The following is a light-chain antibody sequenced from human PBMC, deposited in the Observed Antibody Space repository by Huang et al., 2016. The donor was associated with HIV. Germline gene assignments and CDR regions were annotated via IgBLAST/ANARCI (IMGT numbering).Light chain of an antibody. J-gene: IGKJ2*01. CDR3: QQSYSTPHT. CDR1: QSITSY. V-gene: IGKV1-39*01. CDR2: AAS. Sequence: DIQMTQSPSSLSASVGDRVTITCRARQSITSYLHWYQQKPGKAPKLLIYAASSLQRGVPSKFSGSGAGTDFTLTISSLQPEDFATYYCQQSYSTPHTFGQGTKLEIK.